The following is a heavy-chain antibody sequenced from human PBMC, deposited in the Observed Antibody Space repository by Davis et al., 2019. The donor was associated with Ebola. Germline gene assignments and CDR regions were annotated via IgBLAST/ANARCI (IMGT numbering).Heavy chain of an antibody. CDR2: FSGSGGTT. CDR1: GFTSSSYA. V-gene: IGHV3-23*01. D-gene: IGHD3-10*01. J-gene: IGHJ4*02. Sequence: GESLKISCAASGFTSSSYAMSWVRQAPGKGLEWVSGFSGSGGTTSYADSVKGRFTISRDNSKNTLYLQMKSLRAEDTAIYYCAKVSGLWFGGPFDYWGQGTLVTVSS. CDR3: AKVSGLWFGGPFDY.